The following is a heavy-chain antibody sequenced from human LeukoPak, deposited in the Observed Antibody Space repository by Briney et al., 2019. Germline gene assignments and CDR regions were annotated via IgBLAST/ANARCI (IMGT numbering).Heavy chain of an antibody. CDR1: RFTFSIYA. Sequence: GGSLRLSCAASRFTFSIYAMHWVRQAPGKGLEWVAVISYDGSNKYYADSVKGRFTISRDNSKNTLYLQMNSLRAEDTAVYYCARSSGDGSPDYWGQGTLVTVSS. D-gene: IGHD5-24*01. J-gene: IGHJ4*02. CDR2: ISYDGSNK. V-gene: IGHV3-30-3*01. CDR3: ARSSGDGSPDY.